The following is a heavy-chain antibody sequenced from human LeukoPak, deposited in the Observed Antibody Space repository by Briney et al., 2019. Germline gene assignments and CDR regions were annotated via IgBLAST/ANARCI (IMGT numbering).Heavy chain of an antibody. D-gene: IGHD1-26*01. J-gene: IGHJ4*02. V-gene: IGHV3-30*02. CDR2: IRYDGSNK. Sequence: GGSLRLSCAASGFTFSSYGMHWVRQAPGKGLEWVAFIRYDGSNKYYADSVKGRFTISRDNSKNTLYLQMNSLRAEDTAVYYCASGGGSYSNYWGQGTLVTVSS. CDR1: GFTFSSYG. CDR3: ASGGGSYSNY.